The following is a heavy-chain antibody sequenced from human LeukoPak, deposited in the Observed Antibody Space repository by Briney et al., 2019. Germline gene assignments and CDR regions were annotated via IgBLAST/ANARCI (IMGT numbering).Heavy chain of an antibody. CDR3: VRDAYYDTTGYPYFFFDL. J-gene: IGHJ3*01. CDR1: GFTFSSYW. CDR2: VKNDGRNI. Sequence: GGSLRLSCAASGFTFSSYWMHWVRQAPGKGLEWVSRVKNDGRNIAYADSVKGRFTISRDNAKNTLFLQMNSLRAEDTAVYYCVRDAYYDTTGYPYFFFDLWGQGTMVTVSS. V-gene: IGHV3-74*01. D-gene: IGHD3-22*01.